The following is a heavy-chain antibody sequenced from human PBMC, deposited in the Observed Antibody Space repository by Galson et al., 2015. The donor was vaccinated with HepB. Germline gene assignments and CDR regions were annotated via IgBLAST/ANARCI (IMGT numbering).Heavy chain of an antibody. Sequence: SVKVSCKVSGYTLTELSMHWVRQAPGKGLEWMGGFDPEDGETIYAQKFQGRVTMTEDTSTDTAYMELSSLRSEDTAVYYCATVPYSSSLPLSGYCRPGTLVTVSS. D-gene: IGHD6-13*01. CDR2: FDPEDGET. CDR1: GYTLTELS. CDR3: ATVPYSSSLPLSGY. V-gene: IGHV1-24*01. J-gene: IGHJ4*02.